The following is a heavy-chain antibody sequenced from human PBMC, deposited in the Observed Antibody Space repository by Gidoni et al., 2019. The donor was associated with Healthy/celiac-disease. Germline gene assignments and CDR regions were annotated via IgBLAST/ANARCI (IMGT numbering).Heavy chain of an antibody. Sequence: QVQLVESGGGVVQPGRSLRLSCAASGFTFSSYAMHWVRQAPGKGLEWVAVISYDGSNKYYADSVKGRFTISRDNSKNTLYLQMNSLRAEDTAVYYCARALDYGDYNRWFDPWGQGTLVTVSS. CDR3: ARALDYGDYNRWFDP. CDR2: ISYDGSNK. V-gene: IGHV3-30-3*01. J-gene: IGHJ5*02. CDR1: GFTFSSYA. D-gene: IGHD4-17*01.